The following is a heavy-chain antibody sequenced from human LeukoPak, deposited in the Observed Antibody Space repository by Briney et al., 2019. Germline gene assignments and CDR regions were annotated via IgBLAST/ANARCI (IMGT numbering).Heavy chain of an antibody. D-gene: IGHD1-26*01. J-gene: IGHJ4*02. CDR3: ATQHSGSYYFDY. CDR2: ISAYNGNT. CDR1: GYTFTSYG. Sequence: ASVKVSCKASGYTFTSYGISWVRQAPGQGLEWMGWISAYNGNTNYAQKLQGRVTMTTDTSTSPAYMELRSLRSDDTAVYYCATQHSGSYYFDYWGQGTLVTVSS. V-gene: IGHV1-18*01.